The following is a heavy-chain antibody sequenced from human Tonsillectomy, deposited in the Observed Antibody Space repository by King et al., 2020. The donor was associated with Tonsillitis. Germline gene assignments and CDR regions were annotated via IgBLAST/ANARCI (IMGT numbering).Heavy chain of an antibody. Sequence: VQLVESGGGVVQPGRSLRLSCAASGFTFSNYGMHWVLQAPGKGLEWVALISNDGSNQYYADSVKGRFTISRDNSKNTLYLQMNSLRAEDTSMYYCARDPKSGWYVDLWGRGTLVTVSS. V-gene: IGHV3-33*05. CDR1: GFTFSNYG. J-gene: IGHJ2*01. CDR3: ARDPKSGWYVDL. CDR2: ISNDGSNQ.